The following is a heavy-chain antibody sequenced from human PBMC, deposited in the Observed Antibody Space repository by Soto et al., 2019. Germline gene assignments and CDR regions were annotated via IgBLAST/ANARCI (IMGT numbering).Heavy chain of an antibody. D-gene: IGHD2-8*01. Sequence: ASVKVSCKASGYTFTSYYMHWVRQAPGQGLEWMGIINPSGGSTSYAQKFQGRVTMTRDTSTSTVYMELSSLRSEDTAVYYCARDGNNIVLMVYATPSYYFDYWGQGTRVTVSS. CDR1: GYTFTSYY. CDR2: INPSGGST. CDR3: ARDGNNIVLMVYATPSYYFDY. J-gene: IGHJ4*02. V-gene: IGHV1-46*01.